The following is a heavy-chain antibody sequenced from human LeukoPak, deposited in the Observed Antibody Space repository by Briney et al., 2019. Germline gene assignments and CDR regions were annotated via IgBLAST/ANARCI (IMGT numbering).Heavy chain of an antibody. V-gene: IGHV4-31*03. Sequence: PSETLSLTCTVSGGSISSGGYYWSWIRQHPGKGLEWIGYIYYSGSTYYNPSLKSRVTISVDTSKNQFSLKLSSVTAADTAVYYCASHRPTYYYDSSGPYDAFDIWGQGTMVTVSS. J-gene: IGHJ3*02. CDR2: IYYSGST. CDR3: ASHRPTYYYDSSGPYDAFDI. CDR1: GGSISSGGYY. D-gene: IGHD3-22*01.